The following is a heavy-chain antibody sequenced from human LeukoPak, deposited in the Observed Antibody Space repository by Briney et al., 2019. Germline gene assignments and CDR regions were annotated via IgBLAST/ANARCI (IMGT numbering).Heavy chain of an antibody. CDR3: ARDYDWAVVAFDY. Sequence: GGTLRLSCAASGFTFSSYGMSWIRQAPGKGLEWVSSISSGGSTKNYADSVKGRFSISRDNAKNSLYLQMNSMRAEDTAVYYCARDYDWAVVAFDYWGQGTLVTVSS. D-gene: IGHD3-16*01. CDR2: ISSGGSTK. V-gene: IGHV3-11*01. CDR1: GFTFSSYG. J-gene: IGHJ4*02.